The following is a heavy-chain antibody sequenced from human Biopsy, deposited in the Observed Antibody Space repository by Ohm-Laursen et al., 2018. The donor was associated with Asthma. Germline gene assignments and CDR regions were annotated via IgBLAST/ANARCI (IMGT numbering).Heavy chain of an antibody. D-gene: IGHD3-10*01. CDR1: GFDFSDYY. CDR3: ARDREVYGSGIGALYYYYYYGMDV. Sequence: SLRLSCAASGFDFSDYYMSWIRQAPGKGLEWVSYISSSGSTIYYADSVKGRFTISRDNAKNSLYLQMNSLRAEDTAVYYCARDREVYGSGIGALYYYYYYGMDVWGQGTTVTVSS. V-gene: IGHV3-11*01. CDR2: ISSSGSTI. J-gene: IGHJ6*02.